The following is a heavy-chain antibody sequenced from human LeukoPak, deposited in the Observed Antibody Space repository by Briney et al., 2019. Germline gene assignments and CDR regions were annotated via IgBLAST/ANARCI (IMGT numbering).Heavy chain of an antibody. J-gene: IGHJ6*02. CDR2: IFHSGST. D-gene: IGHD2-15*01. CDR1: GGSISSSNW. Sequence: SGTLSLTCTVSGGSISSSNWWSWVRQSPGRGLEWIGEIFHSGSTNYNPSLKSRVTISLDTSKNQVSLNLSSVTAADTAVYYCAREGSAYGMDVWGQGTTVTVSS. V-gene: IGHV4-4*02. CDR3: AREGSAYGMDV.